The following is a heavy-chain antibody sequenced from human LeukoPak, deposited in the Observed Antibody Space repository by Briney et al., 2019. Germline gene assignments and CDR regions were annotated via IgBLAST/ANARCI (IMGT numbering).Heavy chain of an antibody. CDR3: ARRACSSTSCPNDP. CDR2: IYYSGST. J-gene: IGHJ5*02. CDR1: GGSISSYY. D-gene: IGHD2-2*01. V-gene: IGHV4-59*08. Sequence: SETLSLTCTVSGGSISSYYWSWIRQPPGKGLEWIGYIYYSGSTNYNPSLKRRVTISVDTSKNQFSLKLSSVTAADTAVYYCARRACSSTSCPNDPWGQGTLVTVSS.